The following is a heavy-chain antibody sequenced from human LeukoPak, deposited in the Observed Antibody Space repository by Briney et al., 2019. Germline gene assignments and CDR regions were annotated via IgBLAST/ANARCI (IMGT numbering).Heavy chain of an antibody. J-gene: IGHJ6*03. V-gene: IGHV1-69*05. Sequence: ASVTVSCKASGGTFSSYAISWVRQAPGQGLEWMGGIIPIFGTANYAQKFQGRVTITTDESTSTAYMELSSLRSEDTAVYYCARGFSRSSSWYKYYYYYMDVWGKGTTVTVSS. CDR3: ARGFSRSSSWYKYYYYYMDV. CDR2: IIPIFGTA. CDR1: GGTFSSYA. D-gene: IGHD6-13*01.